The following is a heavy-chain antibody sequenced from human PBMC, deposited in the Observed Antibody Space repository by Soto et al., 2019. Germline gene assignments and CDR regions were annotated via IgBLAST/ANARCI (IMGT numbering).Heavy chain of an antibody. D-gene: IGHD3-10*01. CDR1: GGTFSSHA. V-gene: IGHV1-69*06. CDR3: ARGNHGPGHYGPGSQGWYGP. J-gene: IGHJ5*02. Sequence: QVQLVQSGAEVKKPGSSVKVSCKVSGGTFSSHAINWLRQAPGQGLEWMGVIIPVTDTPNNAEKFQGRVTITADKSTTTVYMELSSLTFDDTAVYFCARGNHGPGHYGPGSQGWYGPWGQGTLVTVSS. CDR2: IIPVTDTP.